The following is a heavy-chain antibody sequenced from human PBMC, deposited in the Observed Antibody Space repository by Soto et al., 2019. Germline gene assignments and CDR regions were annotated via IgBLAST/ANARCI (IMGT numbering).Heavy chain of an antibody. CDR3: AKTYDYDSSGRNWYFDL. CDR1: GFTFDDYA. J-gene: IGHJ2*01. D-gene: IGHD3-22*01. Sequence: HPGGSLRLSCAASGFTFDDYAMHWVRQAPGKGLEWVSGISWNSGSIGYADSVKGRFTISRDNAKNSLYLQMNSLRAEDTALYYCAKTYDYDSSGRNWYFDLWGRGTLVTVSS. V-gene: IGHV3-9*01. CDR2: ISWNSGSI.